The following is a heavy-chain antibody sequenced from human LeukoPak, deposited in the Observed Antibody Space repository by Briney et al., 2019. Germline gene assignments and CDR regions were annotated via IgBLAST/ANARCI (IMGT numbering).Heavy chain of an antibody. CDR1: GGSISSYY. CDR3: ATRSTVAKPIDY. J-gene: IGHJ4*02. V-gene: IGHV4-59*12. D-gene: IGHD4-17*01. CDR2: IYYSGST. Sequence: SETLSLTCTVSGGSISSYYWSWIRQPSGKGLEWIGYIYYSGSTNYNPSLKSRVTISVDTSKNQFSLKLSSVTAADTAVYYCATRSTVAKPIDYWGQGTLVTVSS.